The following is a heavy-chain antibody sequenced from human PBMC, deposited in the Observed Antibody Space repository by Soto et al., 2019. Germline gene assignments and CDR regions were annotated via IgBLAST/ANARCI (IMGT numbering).Heavy chain of an antibody. CDR1: GFTFSSYW. D-gene: IGHD1-1*01. CDR3: ARVGYWNPGTFDI. CDR2: INSDGSST. J-gene: IGHJ3*02. V-gene: IGHV3-74*01. Sequence: GGSLRLSCAASGFTFSSYWMHWVRQAPGKGLVWVSRINSDGSSTSYADSVKGRCTIYRDNAKNTLYLQMNSLRAEDTAVYYCARVGYWNPGTFDIWGPGTLVTVSS.